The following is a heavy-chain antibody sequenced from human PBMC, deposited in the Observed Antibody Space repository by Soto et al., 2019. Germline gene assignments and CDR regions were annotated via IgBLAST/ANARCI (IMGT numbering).Heavy chain of an antibody. D-gene: IGHD2-8*01. CDR2: ISAYNGNT. V-gene: IGHV1-18*01. CDR3: ARGTKYGGTPRVIDY. J-gene: IGHJ4*02. CDR1: GYTFTSYG. Sequence: QVQLVQSGAEVKKPGASVKVSCKASGYTFTSYGISWVRQAPGQGLEWMGWISAYNGNTNYAQKLQGRVTMTKDPSTSIAYMELRSLISDDTAVYYCARGTKYGGTPRVIDYWGQGTLVTVSS.